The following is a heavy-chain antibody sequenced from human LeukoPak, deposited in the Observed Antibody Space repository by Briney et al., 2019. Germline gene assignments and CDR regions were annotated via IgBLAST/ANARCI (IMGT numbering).Heavy chain of an antibody. J-gene: IGHJ4*02. CDR1: GFTFSSYW. CDR2: IKQDGSEK. CDR3: ARESGARGHYDSSGYYYDDY. Sequence: PGGSLRLPCAASGFTFSSYWMSWVRQAPGKGLEWVANIKQDGSEKYYVDSVKGRFTISRDNAKNSLYLQMNSLRAEDTAVYYCARESGARGHYDSSGYYYDDYWGQGTLVTVSS. D-gene: IGHD3-22*01. V-gene: IGHV3-7*01.